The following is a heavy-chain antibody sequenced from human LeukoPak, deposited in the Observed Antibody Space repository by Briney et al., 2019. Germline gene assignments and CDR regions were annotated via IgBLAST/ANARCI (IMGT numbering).Heavy chain of an antibody. V-gene: IGHV1-46*01. D-gene: IGHD3-10*01. CDR2: INPSGGST. J-gene: IGHJ4*02. Sequence: ASVKVSCKASGYTFTSYYMHWVRQAPGQGLEWMGIINPSGGSTSYAQKFQGRVTMTRDTSTSTVYMELSSLRSEDTAVYYCARAGHYGSGSHHPLFDYWGQGTLVTVSS. CDR3: ARAGHYGSGSHHPLFDY. CDR1: GYTFTSYY.